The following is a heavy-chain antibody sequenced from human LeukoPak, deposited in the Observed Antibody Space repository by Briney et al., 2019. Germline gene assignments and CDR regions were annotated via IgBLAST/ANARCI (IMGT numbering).Heavy chain of an antibody. CDR3: AKDPTPGYSSSWYCRD. V-gene: IGHV3-30*02. D-gene: IGHD6-13*01. CDR2: IRYDGSNK. J-gene: IGHJ4*02. Sequence: GGSLRLSCAASGFTLSSYGMHWVRQAPGKGLEWVAFIRYDGSNKYYADSVKGRFTISRDNSKNTLYLQMNSLRAEDTAVYYCAKDPTPGYSSSWYCRDWGQGTLVTVSS. CDR1: GFTLSSYG.